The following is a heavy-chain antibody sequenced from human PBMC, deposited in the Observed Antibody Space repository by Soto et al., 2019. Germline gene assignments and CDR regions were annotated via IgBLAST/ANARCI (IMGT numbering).Heavy chain of an antibody. V-gene: IGHV3-9*01. D-gene: IGHD4-17*01. Sequence: EVQLVESGGGLVQPGRSLRLSCAASGFTFDDYAMHWVRQAPGKGLEWVSGMSWNSGSIGYADSVKGRFTISRDNAKNSLYLQMNSLRAEDTALYYCAKDGYGGNSVNWFDPWGQGTLVTVSS. J-gene: IGHJ5*02. CDR1: GFTFDDYA. CDR2: MSWNSGSI. CDR3: AKDGYGGNSVNWFDP.